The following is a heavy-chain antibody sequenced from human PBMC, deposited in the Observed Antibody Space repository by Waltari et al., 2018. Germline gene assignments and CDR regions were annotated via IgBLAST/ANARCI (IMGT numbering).Heavy chain of an antibody. CDR1: GYTFPGHY. D-gene: IGHD2-2*02. CDR2: INPNSGGT. CDR3: RAALHEVRKFWIDY. J-gene: IGHJ4*02. Sequence: QVQLVQSGAEVKKPGASVKVSCEASGYTFPGHYLHWVRQPPGQGLEWMGRINPNSGGTNYAQKFQGRVTMTRDTSISTAYMELSRLRSDDTAVYYCRAALHEVRKFWIDYWGQGTLVTVSS. V-gene: IGHV1-2*06.